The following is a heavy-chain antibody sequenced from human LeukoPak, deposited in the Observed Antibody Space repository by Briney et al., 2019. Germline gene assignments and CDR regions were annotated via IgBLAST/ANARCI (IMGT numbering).Heavy chain of an antibody. Sequence: GGSLRLSCAASGFTFSSYGMHWVRQAPGKGLERVAVIWYDGSNKYYADSVKGRFTISRDNSKNTLYLQMNSLRAEDTAVYYCARVGFISGWYYFDYWGQGTLVTVSS. V-gene: IGHV3-33*01. J-gene: IGHJ4*02. CDR2: IWYDGSNK. D-gene: IGHD6-19*01. CDR3: ARVGFISGWYYFDY. CDR1: GFTFSSYG.